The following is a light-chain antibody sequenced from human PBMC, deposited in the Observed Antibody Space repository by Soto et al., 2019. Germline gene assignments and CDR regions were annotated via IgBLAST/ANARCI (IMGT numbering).Light chain of an antibody. J-gene: IGKJ1*01. Sequence: EIVMTQSPATLSVSPGESATLSCRASQNVNNNLAWYHQKPGQAPRLLIHAISTRATGIPARFSGRGSGTEFTLTISSLQSEDFAVYFCQQYNNWRTFGQGTKVDIK. CDR2: AIS. CDR3: QQYNNWRT. V-gene: IGKV3-15*01. CDR1: QNVNNN.